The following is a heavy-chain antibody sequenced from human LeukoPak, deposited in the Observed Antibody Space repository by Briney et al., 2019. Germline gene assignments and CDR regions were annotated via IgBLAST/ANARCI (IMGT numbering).Heavy chain of an antibody. CDR1: GGSFSDYY. V-gene: IGHV4-34*01. CDR2: INHSGST. CDR3: ARGPGQQLVLRGMDV. D-gene: IGHD6-13*01. Sequence: PSETLSLTCAVYGGSFSDYYWSWIRQPPGKGLEWIGEINHSGSTNYNPSLKSRVTISVDTSKNQFSLKLSSVTAADTAVYYCARGPGQQLVLRGMDVWGKGTTVTVSS. J-gene: IGHJ6*04.